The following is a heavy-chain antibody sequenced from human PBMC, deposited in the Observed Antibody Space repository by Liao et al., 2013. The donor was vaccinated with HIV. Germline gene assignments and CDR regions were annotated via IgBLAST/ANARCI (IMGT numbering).Heavy chain of an antibody. D-gene: IGHD1-26*01. CDR3: VRGDPWGNIDY. CDR2: ISTSGST. V-gene: IGHV4-59*10. Sequence: QVQLQQWGAGLLKPSETLSLTCAVYGGSFSDYYWSWIRQSPGKGLEWIGRISTSGSTNYNPSLKSRVTMSVDTSKNQFSLKLSSVTAADTAVYYCVRGDPWGNIDYWGQGALVTVSS. J-gene: IGHJ4*02. CDR1: GGSFSDYY.